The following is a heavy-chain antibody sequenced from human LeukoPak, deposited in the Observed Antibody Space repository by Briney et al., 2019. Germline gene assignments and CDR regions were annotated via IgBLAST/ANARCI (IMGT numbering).Heavy chain of an antibody. CDR2: MNPNSGNT. CDR1: GYTFTSYD. Sequence: ASVKVSCKASGYTFTSYDINWVRQATGQGLEWMGWMNPNSGNTGYAQKFQGRVTMTTDTSTSTAYMELRSLRSDDTAVYYCARVGPVPGIVVAGYSSGFDYWGQGTLVTVSS. D-gene: IGHD6-19*01. V-gene: IGHV1-8*01. J-gene: IGHJ4*02. CDR3: ARVGPVPGIVVAGYSSGFDY.